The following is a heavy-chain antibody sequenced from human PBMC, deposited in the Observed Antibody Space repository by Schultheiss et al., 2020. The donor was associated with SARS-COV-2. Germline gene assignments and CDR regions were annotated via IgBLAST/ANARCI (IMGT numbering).Heavy chain of an antibody. CDR1: GGSISSYY. J-gene: IGHJ6*03. Sequence: SETLSLTCTVSGGSISSYYWGWIRQPPGKGLEWIGSIYYSGSTNYNPSLKSRVTISVDTSKNQFSLKLSSVTAADTAVYYCARVRYQLPYYYYYYMDVWGKGTTVTVSS. V-gene: IGHV4-59*01. CDR2: IYYSGST. CDR3: ARVRYQLPYYYYYYMDV. D-gene: IGHD2-2*01.